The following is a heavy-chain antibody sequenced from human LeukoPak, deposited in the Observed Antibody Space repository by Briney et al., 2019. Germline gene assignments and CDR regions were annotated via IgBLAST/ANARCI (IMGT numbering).Heavy chain of an antibody. Sequence: GGSLRLSCAASGLTFSSHAMHWVRQAPGKGLEYVSAIVSNGGNTYYADSVRGRFTISRDNSKDTVYLQMGSLRPEDTAVYYCARGGYYAASDIWGQGALVSVSS. CDR3: ARGGYYAASDI. D-gene: IGHD3-3*01. V-gene: IGHV3-64*02. CDR2: IVSNGGNT. CDR1: GLTFSSHA. J-gene: IGHJ4*02.